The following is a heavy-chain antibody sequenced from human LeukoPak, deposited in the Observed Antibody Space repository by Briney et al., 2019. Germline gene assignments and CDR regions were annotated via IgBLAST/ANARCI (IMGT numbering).Heavy chain of an antibody. D-gene: IGHD5-18*01. CDR1: GYPFTGYD. J-gene: IGHJ4*02. CDR3: AKDFTGGYTDGYSDY. Sequence: GVTLTLTCAASGYPFTGYDIHWVRHPSPKGVEWETVVSYYENTKYYADSVQGRFTISRDNSKKTVYLQMNSGGAEDRPVYSCAKDFTGGYTDGYSDYWGEGSLATVSS. V-gene: IGHV3-30*18. CDR2: VSYYENTK.